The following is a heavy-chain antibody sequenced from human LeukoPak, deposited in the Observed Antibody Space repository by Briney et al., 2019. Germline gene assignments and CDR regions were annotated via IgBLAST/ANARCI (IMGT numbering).Heavy chain of an antibody. CDR3: ARGRRWIQLWGI. Sequence: ASVKFSCKASGYTFTSYDINWVRQATGQGLEWMGWMNPNSGNTGYAQKFQGRVTMTRNTSISTAYMELSSLRSEDTAVYYCARGRRWIQLWGIWGQGTMVTVSS. J-gene: IGHJ3*02. V-gene: IGHV1-8*01. CDR2: MNPNSGNT. CDR1: GYTFTSYD. D-gene: IGHD5-18*01.